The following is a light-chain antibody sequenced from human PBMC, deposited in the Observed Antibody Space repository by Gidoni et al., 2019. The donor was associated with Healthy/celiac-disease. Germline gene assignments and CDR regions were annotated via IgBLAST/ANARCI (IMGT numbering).Light chain of an antibody. CDR3: QVWDSSSDHPV. Sequence: SYVLTQPPSVSVAPGKTARITCGGNNIGSKSVHWYQQKPGQAPVLVIYSDSDRPSGIPERLSGSNSGNTATLTISRVEAGDEADYYCQVWDSSSDHPVFGGGTKLTVL. CDR2: SDS. V-gene: IGLV3-21*04. CDR1: NIGSKS. J-gene: IGLJ3*02.